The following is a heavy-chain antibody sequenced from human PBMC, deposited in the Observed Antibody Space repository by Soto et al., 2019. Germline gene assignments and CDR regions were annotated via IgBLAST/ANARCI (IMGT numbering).Heavy chain of an antibody. CDR2: INHSGST. Sequence: PSETLSLTCAVYGGSFSGYYWSWIRQPPGKGLEWIGEINHSGSTNYNPSLKSRVTISVDTSKNQFSLKLSSVTAADTAVYYCGKSLVGHYFDRAGAHRDEPWGQGTLVTVSS. V-gene: IGHV4-34*01. CDR3: GKSLVGHYFDRAGAHRDEP. J-gene: IGHJ5*02. CDR1: GGSFSGYY. D-gene: IGHD3-22*01.